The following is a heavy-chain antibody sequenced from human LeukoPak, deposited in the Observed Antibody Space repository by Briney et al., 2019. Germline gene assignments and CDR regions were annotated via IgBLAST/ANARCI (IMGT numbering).Heavy chain of an antibody. CDR1: GFTFSSYG. CDR3: AKEGAGARRHYYYGMDV. V-gene: IGHV3-30*18. J-gene: IGHJ6*02. D-gene: IGHD4/OR15-4a*01. Sequence: GGSLRLSCAASGFTFSSYGMHWVRQAPGKGLEWVAVISYDGSNKYYADSVKGRFTISRDNSKNTLYLQMNSLRAEDTAVYYCAKEGAGARRHYYYGMDVWGQGTTVTVSS. CDR2: ISYDGSNK.